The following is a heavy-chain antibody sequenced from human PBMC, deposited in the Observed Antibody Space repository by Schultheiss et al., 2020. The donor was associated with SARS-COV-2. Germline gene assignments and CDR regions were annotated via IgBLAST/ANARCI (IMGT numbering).Heavy chain of an antibody. D-gene: IGHD5-24*01. CDR3: AKGSGDGYNYGYLAEY. CDR1: GFTFDDYD. CDR2: ISWNSGSI. V-gene: IGHV3-9*01. Sequence: GGSLRLSCAASGFTFDDYDMHWVRQAPGKGLEWVSGISWNSGSIGYADSVKGRFTISRDNAKNSLYLQMNSLRAEDTALYYCAKGSGDGYNYGYLAEYWGQGTLVTVSS. J-gene: IGHJ4*02.